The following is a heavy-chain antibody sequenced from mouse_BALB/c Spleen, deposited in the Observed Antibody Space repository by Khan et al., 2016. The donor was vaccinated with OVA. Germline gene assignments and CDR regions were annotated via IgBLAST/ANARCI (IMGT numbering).Heavy chain of an antibody. Sequence: QVQLQQPGAELVKPGASVKLSCKTSGYPLTSYWLHWVKQRPGQGLEWIGEIDPSDSYTNYNQKFKGKATVTVVKSSSITYMQLSRLTSEDSEVYFSVGSFHYGSSPLFGYWVHLTLLTVSA. D-gene: IGHD1-1*01. CDR2: IDPSDSYT. V-gene: IGHV1-69*02. CDR1: GYPLTSYW. CDR3: VGSFHYGSSPLFGY. J-gene: IGHJ3*02.